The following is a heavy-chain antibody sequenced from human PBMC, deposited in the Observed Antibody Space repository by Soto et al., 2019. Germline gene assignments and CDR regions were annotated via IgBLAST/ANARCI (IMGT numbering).Heavy chain of an antibody. D-gene: IGHD5-18*01. CDR1: GGSISSYY. Sequence: SETLSLTCTVSGGSISSYYWSWIRQPPGKGLEWIGYIYYSGSTNYNPSLKNRVTISVDTSKNQFPLKLSSVTAADTAVYYCARVSDSYGYGGYYYYYYYLDVWGKGTTVTVSS. J-gene: IGHJ6*03. CDR2: IYYSGST. V-gene: IGHV4-59*01. CDR3: ARVSDSYGYGGYYYYYYYLDV.